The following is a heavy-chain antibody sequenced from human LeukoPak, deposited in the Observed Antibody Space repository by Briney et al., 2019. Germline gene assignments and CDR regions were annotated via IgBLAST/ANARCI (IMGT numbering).Heavy chain of an antibody. CDR3: AKDYPIYDFWSGYYPDSGYFDY. Sequence: PGGSLRLSCAASGFTFSSYAMSWVRQAPGKGLEWVSAISGSGGSTYYADSVKGRFTISRDNSKNTLYLQVNSLRAEDTAVYYCAKDYPIYDFWSGYYPDSGYFDYWGQGTLVTVSS. CDR1: GFTFSSYA. CDR2: ISGSGGST. J-gene: IGHJ4*02. V-gene: IGHV3-23*01. D-gene: IGHD3-3*01.